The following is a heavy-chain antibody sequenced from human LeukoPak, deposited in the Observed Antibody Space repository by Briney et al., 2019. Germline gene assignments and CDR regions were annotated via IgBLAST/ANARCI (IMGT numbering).Heavy chain of an antibody. CDR1: GGSISSGGYS. CDR2: IYHSGST. V-gene: IGHV4-30-2*01. Sequence: SETLSLTCAVSGGSISSGGYSWSWIRQPPGKGLEWIGYIYHSGSTYYNPSLKSRVTISLDTSNSHFSLNLSSVTAADTAVYFCARREWGKYYFDYWGQGTLVTVSS. CDR3: ARREWGKYYFDY. D-gene: IGHD3-3*01. J-gene: IGHJ4*02.